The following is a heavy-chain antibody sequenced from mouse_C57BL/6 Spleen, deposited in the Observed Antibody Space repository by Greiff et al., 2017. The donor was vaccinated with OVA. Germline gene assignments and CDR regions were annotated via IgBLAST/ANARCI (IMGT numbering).Heavy chain of an antibody. V-gene: IGHV7-3*01. CDR1: GFTFTDYY. CDR3: ARSELGHWYFDV. J-gene: IGHJ1*03. CDR2: IRNKANGYTT. D-gene: IGHD4-1*01. Sequence: DVMLVESGGGLVQPGGSLSLSCAASGFTFTDYYMSWVRQPPGKALEWLGFIRNKANGYTTEYSASVKGRFTISRDNSQSILYLQMNALRAEDSATYYCARSELGHWYFDVWGTGTTVTVSS.